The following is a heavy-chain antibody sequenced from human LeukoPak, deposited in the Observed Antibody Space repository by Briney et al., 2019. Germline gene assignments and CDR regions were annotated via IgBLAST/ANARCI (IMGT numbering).Heavy chain of an antibody. V-gene: IGHV3-7*01. CDR1: GFTFSSYW. CDR3: ARHSYDSGIESPDAFDI. J-gene: IGHJ3*02. CDR2: IKQDGSEK. Sequence: PGGSLRLSCAASGFTFSSYWMSWVRQAPGKGLEWVANIKQDGSEKHYVDSVKGRFTISRDNAKNSLYLHINSLRAEDTAVYYCARHSYDSGIESPDAFDIWGQGTMVTVSS. D-gene: IGHD3-10*01.